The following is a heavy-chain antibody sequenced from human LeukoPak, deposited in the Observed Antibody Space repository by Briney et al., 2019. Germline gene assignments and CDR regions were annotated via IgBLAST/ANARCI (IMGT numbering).Heavy chain of an antibody. V-gene: IGHV3-74*01. Sequence: GGSLRLSCAASGFTFSTYWMHWVRQAPGKGPVWVSRTNADGSSTSYADSVKGRFTISRDNAKNSLYLQLNSLRAEDTAVYYCARHYYDSSTNWFDPWGQGTLVTVSS. D-gene: IGHD3-22*01. CDR1: GFTFSTYW. CDR3: ARHYYDSSTNWFDP. CDR2: TNADGSST. J-gene: IGHJ5*02.